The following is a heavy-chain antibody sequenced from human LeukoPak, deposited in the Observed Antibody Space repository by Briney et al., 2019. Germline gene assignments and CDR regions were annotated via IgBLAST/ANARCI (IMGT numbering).Heavy chain of an antibody. J-gene: IGHJ3*02. Sequence: GGSLRLSCEASKFTFSSYVMSWVRQAPGKGLEWVSTLSNSGGSTYYADSVKGRFTISRDNSKNTLYLQMNSLRAEDTAVYYCAKDLTTSQAANAFDIWGQGTMVTVSS. V-gene: IGHV3-23*01. D-gene: IGHD1-1*01. CDR2: LSNSGGST. CDR3: AKDLTTSQAANAFDI. CDR1: KFTFSSYV.